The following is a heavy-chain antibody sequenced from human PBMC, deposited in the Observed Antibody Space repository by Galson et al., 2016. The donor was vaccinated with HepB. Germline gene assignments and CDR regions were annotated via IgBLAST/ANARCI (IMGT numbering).Heavy chain of an antibody. J-gene: IGHJ5*02. CDR2: INPSGGST. V-gene: IGHV1-46*01. CDR3: ARQDIVEVDNWFDP. CDR1: GYSFTGYY. Sequence: SVKVSCKASGYSFTGYYMHWVRQAPGQGLEWMGVINPSGGSTTYTQKFQGRVTMTRDTSTSTIYMELSSLRSEDTAVYYCARQDIVEVDNWFDPWGQGTLVTVSS. D-gene: IGHD5-12*01.